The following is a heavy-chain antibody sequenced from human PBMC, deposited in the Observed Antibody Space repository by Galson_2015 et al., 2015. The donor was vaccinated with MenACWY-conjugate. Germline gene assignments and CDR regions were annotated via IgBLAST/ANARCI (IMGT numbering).Heavy chain of an antibody. D-gene: IGHD5-18*01. CDR1: GSTFTNYA. CDR3: ARAHLGYSYDYFDP. CDR2: INVGSGNT. Sequence: QSGAEVKKPGESLKISCKASGSTFTNYALHWMRQAPGQRLEWMGWINVGSGNTRSSQKFQGRVTITTDTSASTAYMELSSLRSEDTAVYYCARAHLGYSYDYFDPWGQGTLVTVSS. V-gene: IGHV1-3*01. J-gene: IGHJ5*02.